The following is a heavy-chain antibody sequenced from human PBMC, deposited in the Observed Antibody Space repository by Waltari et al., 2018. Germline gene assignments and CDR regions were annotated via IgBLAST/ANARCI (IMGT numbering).Heavy chain of an antibody. CDR1: GFTFSDYY. D-gene: IGHD3-22*01. Sequence: AASGFTFSDYYMSWIRQAAGKGLEWVSYISSSGSTIYYADSVKGRFTISRDNAKNSPYLQMSSLRAEDTAVHYCARGRNYYDSSAYLAFDIWGQGTMVTVSS. V-gene: IGHV3-11*01. CDR3: ARGRNYYDSSAYLAFDI. CDR2: ISSSGSTI. J-gene: IGHJ3*02.